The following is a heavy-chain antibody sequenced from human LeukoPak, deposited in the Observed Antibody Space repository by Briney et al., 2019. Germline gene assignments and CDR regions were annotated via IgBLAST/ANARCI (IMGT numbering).Heavy chain of an antibody. Sequence: ETGGSLRLSCAASGFTFSSYSMNWVRQAPGKGLEWVSSISSSSSYIYYADSVKGQFTISRDNAKNSLYLQMNSLRAEDTAVYYCARGRRGYYDSSGYYAYYFDYWGQGTLVTVSS. J-gene: IGHJ4*02. CDR3: ARGRRGYYDSSGYYAYYFDY. D-gene: IGHD3-22*01. V-gene: IGHV3-21*01. CDR1: GFTFSSYS. CDR2: ISSSSSYI.